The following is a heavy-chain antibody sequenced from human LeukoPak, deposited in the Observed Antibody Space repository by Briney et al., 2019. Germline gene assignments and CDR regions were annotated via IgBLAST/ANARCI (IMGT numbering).Heavy chain of an antibody. CDR2: ISSGSSAI. Sequence: GGPLRLSCEASGFTVTTDSMTWVRQAPGKGLEWVSIISSGSSAIFSADALKGRFTISRDDAKNLLYLDMNSLRAEDTAVYYCARGHTAVTRHFDFWGQGTLVTVSS. CDR3: ARGHTAVTRHFDF. D-gene: IGHD4-17*01. J-gene: IGHJ4*02. V-gene: IGHV3-21*01. CDR1: GFTVTTDS.